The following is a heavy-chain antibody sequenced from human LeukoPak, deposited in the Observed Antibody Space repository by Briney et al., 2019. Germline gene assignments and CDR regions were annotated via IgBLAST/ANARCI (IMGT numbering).Heavy chain of an antibody. CDR3: ATSGRGFGGLWGY. Sequence: PGGSLRLFCAASGIPSSIYEMKGVRQASGKELELVSYINSDGSTIYYADSVKGRFTISRDNAKKSLYLQMNRLGAEDTAVYYCATSGRGFGGLWGYWGQGTLVNVSS. CDR2: INSDGSTI. V-gene: IGHV3-48*03. CDR1: GIPSSIYE. J-gene: IGHJ4*02. D-gene: IGHD3-10*01.